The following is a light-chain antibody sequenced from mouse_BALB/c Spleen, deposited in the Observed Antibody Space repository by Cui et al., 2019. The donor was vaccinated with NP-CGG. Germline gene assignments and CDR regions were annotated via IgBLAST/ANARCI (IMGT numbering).Light chain of an antibody. V-gene: IGLV1*01. CDR1: TGAVTTSNY. CDR2: GTN. CDR3: ALWYSNHWV. Sequence: QAGVTPESATTTSPGETVTLTCRSSTGAVTTSNYANWVQEKPDHLFTGLIGGTNNRAPGVPARFSGSLIGDKAALTITGAQTEDEAKYFCALWYSNHWVFGGGTKLTVL. J-gene: IGLJ1*01.